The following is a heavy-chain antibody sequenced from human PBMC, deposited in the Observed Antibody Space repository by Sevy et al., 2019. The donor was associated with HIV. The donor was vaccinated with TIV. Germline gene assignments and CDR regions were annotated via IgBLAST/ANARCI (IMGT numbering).Heavy chain of an antibody. V-gene: IGHV1-8*03. D-gene: IGHD3-22*01. CDR1: GYTFTSYD. CDR3: ARGIEGHTYYYDSSGHGAFDI. J-gene: IGHJ3*02. Sequence: ASVKVSCKASGYTFTSYDINWVRQATGQGLEWMGWMNPNSGNTGYAQKFQGRVTITRNTSISTAYMELSSLRSEDTAVYYCARGIEGHTYYYDSSGHGAFDIWGQGTMVTVS. CDR2: MNPNSGNT.